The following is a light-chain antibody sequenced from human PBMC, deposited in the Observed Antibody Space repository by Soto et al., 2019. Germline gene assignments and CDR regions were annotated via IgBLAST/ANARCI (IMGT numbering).Light chain of an antibody. J-gene: IGLJ2*01. CDR3: TSYASGSTHVV. V-gene: IGLV2-14*01. CDR2: DVN. Sequence: QSALTQPASVSGSPGQSITLSCTGTSSDIGGYDYVSWYQRHPGKAPKLIIYDVNNRPSGVSNRFSVSKSGNTASLTISGLQAEDEDDYYCTSYASGSTHVVFGGGTKLTVL. CDR1: SSDIGGYDY.